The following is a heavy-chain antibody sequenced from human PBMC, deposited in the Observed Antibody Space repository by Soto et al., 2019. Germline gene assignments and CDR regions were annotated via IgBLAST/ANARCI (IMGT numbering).Heavy chain of an antibody. D-gene: IGHD1-26*01. CDR2: IIPIFGTA. CDR3: ARDYSGSYHFAY. V-gene: IGHV1-69*01. J-gene: IGHJ4*02. CDR1: GGTFSSYA. Sequence: QVQLVQSGAEVKKPGFSVKVSCKASGGTFSSYAISWVRQAPGQGLEWMGGIIPIFGTANYAQKFEGRVTITADESTSTAYMELSSLRSEDTAVYYCARDYSGSYHFAYWGQGTLVTVSS.